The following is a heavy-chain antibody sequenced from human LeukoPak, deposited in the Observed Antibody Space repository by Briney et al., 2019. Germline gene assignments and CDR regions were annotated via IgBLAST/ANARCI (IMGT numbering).Heavy chain of an antibody. Sequence: SETLSLTCTVSGGSISSYYWSWIRQPPGKGLEWIGEINHSGSTNYNPSLKSRVTISVDTSKNQFSLKLNSVTAADTAVYYCARRASSLRYFDWLSPIDYWGQGTLVTVSS. J-gene: IGHJ4*02. CDR3: ARRASSLRYFDWLSPIDY. CDR2: INHSGST. D-gene: IGHD3-9*01. V-gene: IGHV4-34*01. CDR1: GGSISSYY.